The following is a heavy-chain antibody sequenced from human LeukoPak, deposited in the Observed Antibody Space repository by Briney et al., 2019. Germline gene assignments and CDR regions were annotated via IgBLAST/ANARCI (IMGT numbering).Heavy chain of an antibody. CDR2: INPSGGST. D-gene: IGHD3-10*01. V-gene: IGHV1-46*01. J-gene: IGHJ4*02. CDR3: ARAYAPAHLTYGSGSYRRDFDY. CDR1: GYTFTSYY. Sequence: WASVKVSCKASGYTFTSYYMHWVRQAPGQGLEWMGIINPSGGSTSYAQKFQGRVTMTRDTSTSTVYMELSSLRSEDTAVYYCARAYAPAHLTYGSGSYRRDFDYWGQGTLVTVSS.